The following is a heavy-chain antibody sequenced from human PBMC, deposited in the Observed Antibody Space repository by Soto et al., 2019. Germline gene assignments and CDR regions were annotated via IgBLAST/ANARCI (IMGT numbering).Heavy chain of an antibody. CDR1: GYTFTSYY. CDR3: ARDLERLYGDYVMSNWFDP. D-gene: IGHD4-17*01. CDR2: INPSGGST. Sequence: ASVKVSCKASGYTFTSYYMHWVRQAPGQGLEWMGIINPSGGSTSYAQKFQGRVTMTRDTSTSTVYMELSSLRSEDTAVYYCARDLERLYGDYVMSNWFDPWGQGTLVTVTS. J-gene: IGHJ5*02. V-gene: IGHV1-46*03.